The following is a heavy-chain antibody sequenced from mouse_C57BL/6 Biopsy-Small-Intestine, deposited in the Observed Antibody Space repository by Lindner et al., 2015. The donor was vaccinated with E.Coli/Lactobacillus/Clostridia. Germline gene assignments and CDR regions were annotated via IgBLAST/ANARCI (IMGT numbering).Heavy chain of an antibody. CDR2: INPNYGTT. CDR1: GYSFTDYN. D-gene: IGHD6-1*01. V-gene: IGHV1-39*01. J-gene: IGHJ1*03. Sequence: VQLQESGPELVKPGASVKISCKASGYSFTDYNMNWVKQSNGKSLEWIGVINPNYGTTSYNQKFKGKATLTVNKSSSTAYMELRSLTSEDSAVYYCARGEDLADFDVWGTGTTVTVSS. CDR3: ARGEDLADFDV.